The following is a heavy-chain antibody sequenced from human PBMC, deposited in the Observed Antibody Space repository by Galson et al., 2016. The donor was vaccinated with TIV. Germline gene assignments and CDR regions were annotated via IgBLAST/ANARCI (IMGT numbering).Heavy chain of an antibody. CDR2: IYRNGTT. CDR1: GGSISSSFYY. J-gene: IGHJ4*02. V-gene: IGHV4-39*01. Sequence: SETLSLTCTVSGGSISSSFYYWGWIRQPPGKGLEWVGNIYRNGTTYYNPSLKSRVTISVDTSKNQFSLKLSSVTAADTAVYYWVRLTPSTSYGSGGGDGLDYWGQGTLVTVSS. CDR3: VRLTPSTSYGSGGGDGLDY. D-gene: IGHD3-16*01.